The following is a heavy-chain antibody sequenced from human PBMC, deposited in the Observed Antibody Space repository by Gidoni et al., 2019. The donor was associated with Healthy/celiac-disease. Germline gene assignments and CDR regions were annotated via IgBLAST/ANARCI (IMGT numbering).Heavy chain of an antibody. Sequence: QVQLVQSGAEVKKPGASVKVSCKASGYTFTGYYMHWVRQAPGQGLEWMGWINPNSGGTNYAQKFQGRVTMTRDTSISTAYMELSRLRSDDTAVYYCARQRYQLLSLEVGLGEYYYGMDVWGQGTTVTVSS. J-gene: IGHJ6*02. D-gene: IGHD2-2*01. CDR1: GYTFTGYY. V-gene: IGHV1-2*02. CDR3: ARQRYQLLSLEVGLGEYYYGMDV. CDR2: INPNSGGT.